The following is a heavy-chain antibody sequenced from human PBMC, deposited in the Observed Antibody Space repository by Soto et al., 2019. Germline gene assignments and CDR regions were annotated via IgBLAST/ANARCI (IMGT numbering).Heavy chain of an antibody. Sequence: QLQLQESGPGLVKPSETLSLTCTVSGGSISSSSYYWGWIRQPPGKGLEWIGRIYYSGSTYYIPSLKTRVTICLEPSTNHFSLKLSSVNAADTAVYYCARQGPCPVAPYYYGMDVWGQGTMVTVSS. CDR3: ARQGPCPVAPYYYGMDV. CDR2: IYYSGST. D-gene: IGHD5-12*01. V-gene: IGHV4-39*01. J-gene: IGHJ6*01. CDR1: GGSISSSSYY.